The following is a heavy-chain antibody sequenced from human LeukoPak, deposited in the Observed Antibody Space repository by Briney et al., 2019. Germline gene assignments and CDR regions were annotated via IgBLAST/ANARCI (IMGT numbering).Heavy chain of an antibody. V-gene: IGHV1-69*05. D-gene: IGHD2-2*01. CDR2: IIPIFGTA. Sequence: SVKVSCKASGGTFSSYAISWVRQAPGQGLEWMGGIIPIFGTANYAQKFQGRVTITTDESTSTAYMELSSLRSEDTAVYYCASDHCSRTSCYQGVFDYWGQGTLVTVSS. CDR3: ASDHCSRTSCYQGVFDY. CDR1: GGTFSSYA. J-gene: IGHJ4*02.